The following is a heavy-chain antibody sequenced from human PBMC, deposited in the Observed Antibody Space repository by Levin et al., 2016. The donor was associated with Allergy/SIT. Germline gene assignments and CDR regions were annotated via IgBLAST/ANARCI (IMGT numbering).Heavy chain of an antibody. V-gene: IGHV1-46*03. D-gene: IGHD3-10*01. J-gene: IGHJ3*02. Sequence: ASVKVSCKASGYTFTSYYMHWVRQAPGQGLEWMGIINPSGGSTSYAQKFQGRVTMTRDTSTSTVYMELSSLRSEDTAVYYCASGGDGSGSYQDAFDIWGQGTMVTVSS. CDR2: INPSGGST. CDR3: ASGGDGSGSYQDAFDI. CDR1: GYTFTSYY.